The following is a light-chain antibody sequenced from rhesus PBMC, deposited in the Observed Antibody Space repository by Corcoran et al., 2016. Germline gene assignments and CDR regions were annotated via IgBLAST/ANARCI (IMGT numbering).Light chain of an antibody. CDR2: KAS. CDR3: QQYSSSPLT. CDR1: QSISSW. Sequence: DIQMTQSPSSLSASVGDTVTITCRASQSISSWLAWYPQKPGKAPKLLIYKASSLQSGVPSRFSGSGAGTDFTLTISSLQSEDVATYYCQQYSSSPLTFGGGTKVELK. J-gene: IGKJ4*01. V-gene: IGKV1-22*01.